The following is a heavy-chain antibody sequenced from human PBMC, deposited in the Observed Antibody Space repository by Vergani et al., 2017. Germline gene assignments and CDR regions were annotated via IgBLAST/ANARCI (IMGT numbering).Heavy chain of an antibody. V-gene: IGHV4-34*01. CDR3: ARGKGVVPAYYYYYGMDV. J-gene: IGHJ6*02. CDR1: GGSFSGYY. D-gene: IGHD2-2*01. Sequence: QVQLQQWGAGLLKPSETLSLTCAVYGGSFSGYYWSWIRQPPGKGLEWIGEINHSGSTNYNPSLKSRVTISVDTSKSQFSLKLSSVTAADTAVYYCARGKGVVPAYYYYYGMDVWGQGTTVTVSS. CDR2: INHSGST.